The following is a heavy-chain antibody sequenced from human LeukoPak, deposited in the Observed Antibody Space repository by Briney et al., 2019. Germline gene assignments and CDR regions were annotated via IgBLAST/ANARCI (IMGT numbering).Heavy chain of an antibody. CDR2: IYYSGST. CDR1: GGSISSYY. Sequence: PSETLSLTCTVSGGSISSYYWSWIRQPPGKGLEWIGYIYYSGSTNYNPSLKSRVTISVDTSKNQFSLELSSVTAADTAVYYCARQRYSSSWGYFDYWGQGTLVTASS. D-gene: IGHD6-13*01. CDR3: ARQRYSSSWGYFDY. J-gene: IGHJ4*02. V-gene: IGHV4-59*08.